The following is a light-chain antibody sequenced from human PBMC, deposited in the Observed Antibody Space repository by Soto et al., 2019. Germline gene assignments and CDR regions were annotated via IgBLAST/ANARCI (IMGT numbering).Light chain of an antibody. CDR1: QSVSSD. CDR2: GVS. J-gene: IGKJ2*01. CDR3: QQYSNWPPYT. V-gene: IGKV3-15*01. Sequence: ELVMTQSPPTLSVSPGEGATLSCRASQSVSSDLAWYQQKPGQAPRLLIYGVSTRATGIPARFSGSGSGTEFTLTISSLQSEDFAVYYCQQYSNWPPYTFGQGTRLEIK.